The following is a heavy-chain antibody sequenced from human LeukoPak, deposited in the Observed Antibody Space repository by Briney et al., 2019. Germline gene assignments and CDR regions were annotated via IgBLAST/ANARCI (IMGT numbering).Heavy chain of an antibody. CDR1: GGSISSYY. Sequence: PSETLSLTCTVSGGSISSYYWSWIRQPPGKGLEWIGYIYYSGSTDYNPSLKSRVTISIDTSKNQFSLKLSSVTAADTAVYYCARDMGVVATIDAFDIWGQGTMVTVSS. CDR3: ARDMGVVATIDAFDI. V-gene: IGHV4-59*01. D-gene: IGHD5-12*01. J-gene: IGHJ3*02. CDR2: IYYSGST.